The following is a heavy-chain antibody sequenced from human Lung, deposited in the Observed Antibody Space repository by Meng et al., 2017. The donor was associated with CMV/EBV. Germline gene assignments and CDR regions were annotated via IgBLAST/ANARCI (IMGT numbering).Heavy chain of an antibody. D-gene: IGHD5-24*01. CDR1: GFTFSIYW. CDR3: ARDLGDGSNYYYFDF. CDR2: IKQDGSEK. J-gene: IGHJ4*01. V-gene: IGHV3-7*01. Sequence: GGSXRLSCAASGFTFSIYWMSWVRQAPGKGLEWVANIKQDGSEKYYVDSVEGRFTISRDNAKNSLYLQINSLRAEDAAIYYCARDLGDGSNYYYFDFWGHGXLVTVSS.